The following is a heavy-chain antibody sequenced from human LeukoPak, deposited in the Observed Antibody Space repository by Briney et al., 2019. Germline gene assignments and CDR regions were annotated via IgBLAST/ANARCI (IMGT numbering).Heavy chain of an antibody. V-gene: IGHV3-21*01. D-gene: IGHD6-6*01. CDR3: ARDVKGKYSSSEGDY. Sequence: GGSLRLSCAASEFTFSSYEMNWVRQAPGKGLEWVSSISSSSSYIYYADSVKGRFTISRDNAKNSLYLQMNSLRAEDTAVYYCARDVKGKYSSSEGDYWGQGTLVTVSS. CDR2: ISSSSSYI. CDR1: EFTFSSYE. J-gene: IGHJ4*02.